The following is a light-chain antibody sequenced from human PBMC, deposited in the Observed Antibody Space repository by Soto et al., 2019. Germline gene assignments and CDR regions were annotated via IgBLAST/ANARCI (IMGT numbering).Light chain of an antibody. V-gene: IGLV2-14*01. Sequence: QSVLTQPASVSGSPGQSITISCTGTSSDVGGYNYVSWYQQHPGKAPKLMIYEVSNRPSGVSNRFSGSKSGNTASLTISGLQAEDEAEYYCKSYAGSNTYVFGSGTKGTVL. J-gene: IGLJ1*01. CDR2: EVS. CDR3: KSYAGSNTYV. CDR1: SSDVGGYNY.